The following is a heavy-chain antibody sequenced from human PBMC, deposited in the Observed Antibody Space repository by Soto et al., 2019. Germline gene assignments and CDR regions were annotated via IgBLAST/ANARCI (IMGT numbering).Heavy chain of an antibody. V-gene: IGHV4-31*03. CDR1: GGSISSGGYY. CDR2: IYHSGST. Sequence: QVQLQESGPGLVKPSQTLSLTCTVSGGSISSGGYYWSWIRQHPGKGLEWIGYIYHSGSTYYNPSLKSRVTISVDTFKNQFSLKLISVTAADTAVYYCARTTWDTVVTPAEFDYWGQGTLVTVSS. D-gene: IGHD2-2*01. J-gene: IGHJ4*02. CDR3: ARTTWDTVVTPAEFDY.